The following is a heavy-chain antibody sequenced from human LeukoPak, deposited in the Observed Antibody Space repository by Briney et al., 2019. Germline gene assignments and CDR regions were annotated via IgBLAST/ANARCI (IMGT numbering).Heavy chain of an antibody. CDR3: AKVYLEMATITFDY. CDR1: GFTFSSYA. V-gene: IGHV3-23*01. D-gene: IGHD5-24*01. Sequence: GGSLRLSCAASGFTFSSYAMSWVRQAPGKGLEWVTAISGRGGSTFYADSVKGRYTISRDNSKNTLYLQMNSLRAEDTAVYYCAKVYLEMATITFDYWGQGTLVTVSS. CDR2: ISGRGGST. J-gene: IGHJ4*02.